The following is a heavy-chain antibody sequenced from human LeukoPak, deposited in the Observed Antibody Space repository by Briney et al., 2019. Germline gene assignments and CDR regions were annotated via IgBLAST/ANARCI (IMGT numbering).Heavy chain of an antibody. CDR2: ISGSGGST. V-gene: IGHV3-23*01. Sequence: GGSLRLSCAASGFTFSSYAMSWVRQAPGKGLEWVSAISGSGGSTYYADSVKGRFTISRDNSKNTLYLQMNSPRAEDTAVYYCAKGPYDFWSGYYWLYWGQGTLVTVSS. CDR1: GFTFSSYA. D-gene: IGHD3-3*01. CDR3: AKGPYDFWSGYYWLY. J-gene: IGHJ4*02.